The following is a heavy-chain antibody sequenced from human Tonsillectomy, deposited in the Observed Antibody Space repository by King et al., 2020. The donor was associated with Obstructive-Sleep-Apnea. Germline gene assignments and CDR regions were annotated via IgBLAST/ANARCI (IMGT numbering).Heavy chain of an antibody. CDR1: GFSLSNARMG. CDR3: ARILGYSSGWYGFDY. J-gene: IGHJ4*02. D-gene: IGHD6-19*01. V-gene: IGHV2-26*01. Sequence: FTLKESGPVLVKPTETLTLTCTVSGFSLSNARMGVSWVRQPPGKALEWLAHIFPNDEKSYSTSLKSRLTISKDTAKSQVVLTMTNLDPVDTATYYCARILGYSSGWYGFDYWGQGTLVTVSS. CDR2: IFPNDEK.